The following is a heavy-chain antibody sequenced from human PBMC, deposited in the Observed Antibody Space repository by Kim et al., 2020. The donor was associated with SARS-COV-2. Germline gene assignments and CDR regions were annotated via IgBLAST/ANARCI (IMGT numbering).Heavy chain of an antibody. CDR1: GFTFSSHD. J-gene: IGHJ6*02. V-gene: IGHV3-13*01. Sequence: GGSLRLSCAASGFTFSSHDMHWVRQATGKGLEWVSGICADGDTYYLGSVRGRFTISRENAKNSLYLQMNSLTVGDTAVYYCVRDLSGSNYYYGMDVWGQG. CDR3: VRDLSGSNYYYGMDV. CDR2: ICADGDT. D-gene: IGHD1-26*01.